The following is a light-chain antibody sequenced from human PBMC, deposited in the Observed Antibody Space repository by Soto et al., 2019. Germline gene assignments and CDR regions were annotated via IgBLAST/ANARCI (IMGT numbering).Light chain of an antibody. CDR1: QSVSSNY. J-gene: IGKJ1*01. CDR3: QHYGRYPPSWT. Sequence: EIVLTQSPGTLSLSPGERATLSCRASQSVSSNYLAWCQQKPGQPPRLLISDASGRATGIPDRFSGSGSGTHFTLSIRALEPEDFAVDYGQHYGRYPPSWTFGQGTKVEIK. CDR2: DAS. V-gene: IGKV3-20*01.